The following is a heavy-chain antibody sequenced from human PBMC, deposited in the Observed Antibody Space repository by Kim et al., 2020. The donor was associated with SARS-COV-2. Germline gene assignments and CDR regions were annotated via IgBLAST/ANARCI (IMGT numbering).Heavy chain of an antibody. CDR3: ARHLRNWYFDL. CDR2: IYYSGST. V-gene: IGHV4-39*01. J-gene: IGHJ2*01. Sequence: SETLSLTCSVSGGSISSSDYYWGWIRQPPGKGLEWIATIYYSGSTYYNPSLKGRVTISVDTSKKQFSLRLSSVTAADAAVYYCARHLRNWYFDLWGRGTLVTVS. CDR1: GGSISSSDYY.